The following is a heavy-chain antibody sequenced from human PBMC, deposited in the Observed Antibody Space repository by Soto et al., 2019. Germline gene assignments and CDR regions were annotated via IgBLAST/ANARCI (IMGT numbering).Heavy chain of an antibody. J-gene: IGHJ6*02. V-gene: IGHV3-21*01. Sequence: GGSLRLSCAASGFTFSSYSMNWVRQAPGKGLEWVSSISSSSSYIYYADSVKGRFTISRDNAKNSLYLQMNSLRAEDTAVYYCVRDNPSGLLWFGELAYYYGMDVWGQGTTVTVSS. CDR2: ISSSSSYI. CDR3: VRDNPSGLLWFGELAYYYGMDV. D-gene: IGHD3-10*01. CDR1: GFTFSSYS.